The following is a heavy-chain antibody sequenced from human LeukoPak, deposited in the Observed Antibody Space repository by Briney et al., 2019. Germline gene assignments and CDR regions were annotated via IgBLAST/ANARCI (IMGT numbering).Heavy chain of an antibody. CDR1: GFIFSSYG. CDR3: ARGYDFDY. V-gene: IGHV3-30*03. CDR2: ISFDRSHK. Sequence: GGSLRLSCAASGFIFSSYGMHWVRQAPGKGLEWVAVISFDRSHKYYADSMKGRFTISRDNSEDTLYLQMNSLRAEDTAVYYCARGYDFDYWGQGTLVTVSS. D-gene: IGHD3-3*01. J-gene: IGHJ4*02.